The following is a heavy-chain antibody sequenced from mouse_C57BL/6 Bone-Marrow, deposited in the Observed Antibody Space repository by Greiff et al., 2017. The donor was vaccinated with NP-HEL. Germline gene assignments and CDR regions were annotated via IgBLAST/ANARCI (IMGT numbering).Heavy chain of an antibody. Sequence: VQLKESGPELVKPGDSVKISCKASGYSFTGYFMNWVMQSHGKSLEWIGRINPYNGDTFYNQKFKGKATLTVDKSSSTAHMELRSLTSEDSAVYYCARERPYKRFAYGGQGTLVTVSA. CDR1: GYSFTGYF. D-gene: IGHD1-2*01. V-gene: IGHV1-20*01. CDR2: INPYNGDT. J-gene: IGHJ3*01. CDR3: ARERPYKRFAY.